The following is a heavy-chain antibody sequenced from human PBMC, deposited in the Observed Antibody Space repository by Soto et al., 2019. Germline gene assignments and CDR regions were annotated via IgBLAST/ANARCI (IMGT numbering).Heavy chain of an antibody. D-gene: IGHD6-19*01. CDR3: AKDRGGAVADFDAFDI. CDR1: GFTFSSYA. V-gene: IGHV3-23*01. Sequence: PGGSLRLSCAASGFTFSSYAMSWVRQAPGKGLEWVSAISGSGGSTYYADSVKGRFTISRDNSKNTLYLQMNSLRAEDTAVYYCAKDRGGAVADFDAFDIWGQGTMVTVSS. J-gene: IGHJ3*02. CDR2: ISGSGGST.